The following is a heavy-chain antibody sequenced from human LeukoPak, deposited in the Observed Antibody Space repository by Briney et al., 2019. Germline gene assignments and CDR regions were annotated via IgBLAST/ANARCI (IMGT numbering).Heavy chain of an antibody. CDR2: IKSKTDGGTT. CDR1: GFTFSNAW. J-gene: IGHJ4*02. Sequence: GRSLRLSCAASGFTFSNAWMNWVRQAPGKGLEWVGRIKSKTDGGTTDYAAPVKGRFTISRDDSKNTLYLQMNSLKTEDTAVYYCTLYYYDSSGYFDYWGQGTLVTVSS. V-gene: IGHV3-15*07. CDR3: TLYYYDSSGYFDY. D-gene: IGHD3-22*01.